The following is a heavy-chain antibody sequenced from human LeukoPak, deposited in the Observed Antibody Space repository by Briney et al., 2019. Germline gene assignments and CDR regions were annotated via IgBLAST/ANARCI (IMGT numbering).Heavy chain of an antibody. CDR1: GFSFSIYS. V-gene: IGHV3-21*01. J-gene: IGHJ3*02. CDR2: ISGSSSHV. CDR3: ARGLPEWLVRGGDAFDI. Sequence: GGSLRLSCEASGFSFSIYSMNWVRLAPGKGLEWVSSISGSSSHVWYADSVKGRFTSSRDNAKNSLYLQMNSLRAEDTAVYYCARGLPEWLVRGGDAFDIWGQGTMVTVSS. D-gene: IGHD6-19*01.